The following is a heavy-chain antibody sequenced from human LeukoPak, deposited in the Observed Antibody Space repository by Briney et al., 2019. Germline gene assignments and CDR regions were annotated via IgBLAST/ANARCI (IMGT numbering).Heavy chain of an antibody. CDR2: ISGNGGRT. CDR1: GFTVVKYA. J-gene: IGHJ4*02. V-gene: IGHV3-23*01. Sequence: GGCLRPSQAASGFTVVKYATRSVRQAPGKGLEWDAAISGNGGRTYYTDSVKGRFTISRDNPKNTMYLLMNSLSAEETALYYCSKAQASSGDFDYWGQGTLVTVSS. CDR3: SKAQASSGDFDY. D-gene: IGHD3-10*01.